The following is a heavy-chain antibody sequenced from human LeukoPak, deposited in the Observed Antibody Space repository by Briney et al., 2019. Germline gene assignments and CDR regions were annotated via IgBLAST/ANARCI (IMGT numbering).Heavy chain of an antibody. CDR1: GFTFSSYA. J-gene: IGHJ4*02. CDR3: AKDREDGYDFWSGYPHDY. D-gene: IGHD3-3*01. V-gene: IGHV3-23*01. CDR2: ISGSGGST. Sequence: GGSLRLSCAASGFTFSSYALSWVRQAPGKGLEWVSAISGSGGSTYYADSVKGRFTISRDNSKNTLYLQMNSLRAEDTAVYYCAKDREDGYDFWSGYPHDYWGQGTLVTVSS.